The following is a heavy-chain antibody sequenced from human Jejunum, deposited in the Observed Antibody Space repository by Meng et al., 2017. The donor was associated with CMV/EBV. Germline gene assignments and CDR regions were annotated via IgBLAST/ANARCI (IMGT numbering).Heavy chain of an antibody. CDR2: ISGSGGST. CDR1: TVSNYA. V-gene: IGHV3-23*01. CDR3: AKATDIVVVVAAYGLDV. J-gene: IGHJ6*02. Sequence: TVSNYARTWVRQAPGKGLEWVSAISGSGGSTHYADSVKGRFTISRDNSNNTLYLQMNGLRAEDTAKYYCAKATDIVVVVAAYGLDVWGQGTTVTVSS. D-gene: IGHD2-15*01.